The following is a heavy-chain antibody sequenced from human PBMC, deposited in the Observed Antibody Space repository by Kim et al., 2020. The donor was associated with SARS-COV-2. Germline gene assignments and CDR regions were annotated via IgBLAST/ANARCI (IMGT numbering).Heavy chain of an antibody. CDR1: GYTFTSYG. CDR3: ARAYTYYDFWSGYPYGMDV. D-gene: IGHD3-3*01. V-gene: IGHV1-18*01. Sequence: ASVKVSCKASGYTFTSYGISWVRQAPGQGLEWMGWISAYNGNTNYAQKLQGRVTMTTDTSTSTAYMELRSLRSDDTAVYYCARAYTYYDFWSGYPYGMDVWGQGTTVTVSS. J-gene: IGHJ6*02. CDR2: ISAYNGNT.